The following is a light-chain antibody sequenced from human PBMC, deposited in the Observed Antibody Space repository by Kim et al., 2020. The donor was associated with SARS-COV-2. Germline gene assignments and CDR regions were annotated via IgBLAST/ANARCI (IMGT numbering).Light chain of an antibody. CDR1: QSVSSNK. CDR3: QQYSYSLT. Sequence: DIELTQSPGTLSLSLGERATLSCRASQSVSSNKLAWYQQKPGQAPRLLIYGASSRATGIPGRFSGSGAGTDVTLTISRLETEYFAVYYCQQYSYSLTFGGGTKVDIK. CDR2: GAS. V-gene: IGKV3-20*01. J-gene: IGKJ4*01.